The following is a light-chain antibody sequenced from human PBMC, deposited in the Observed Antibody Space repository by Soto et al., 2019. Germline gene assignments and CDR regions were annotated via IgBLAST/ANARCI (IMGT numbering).Light chain of an antibody. Sequence: HSVMTPASSVCGSPRQSITISSSASSSDIGAYDLVSWYQQHPGRDPKLIIYEVSNRLSGLSYRFSGSKSANTASLTISGLQAEDEGDYYWTSFAPGRIYVFGSGTKVTV. J-gene: IGLJ1*01. V-gene: IGLV2-14*03. CDR2: EVS. CDR1: SSDIGAYDL. CDR3: TSFAPGRIYV.